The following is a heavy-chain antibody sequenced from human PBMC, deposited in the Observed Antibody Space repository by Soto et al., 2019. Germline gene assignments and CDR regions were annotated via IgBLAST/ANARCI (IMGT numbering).Heavy chain of an antibody. J-gene: IGHJ4*02. Sequence: ESGGGVVPPGRSLRLSCAASGFTFSSYAMHWVRQAPGKGLEWVAVISYDGSNKYYADSVKGRFTISRDNSKNTLYLQMNSLRAEDTAVYYCARRCPHIQLWLRASGNCYDYWGQGTLVTVSS. CDR3: ARRCPHIQLWLRASGNCYDY. CDR2: ISYDGSNK. CDR1: GFTFSSYA. V-gene: IGHV3-30-3*01. D-gene: IGHD5-18*01.